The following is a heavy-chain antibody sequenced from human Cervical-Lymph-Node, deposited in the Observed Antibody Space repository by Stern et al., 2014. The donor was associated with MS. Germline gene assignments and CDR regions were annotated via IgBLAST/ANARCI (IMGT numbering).Heavy chain of an antibody. Sequence: VQLVESGAEVKKPGASVKVSCKASGYTFTSYCISWVRQAPGQGLECMGWISTYNGNTNYAQKLQGRVTMTTGTSTGTAYMELGSLRSYGTGVYYCARGLVGSENAFDIWGQGTMVTVSS. CDR1: GYTFTSYC. V-gene: IGHV1-18*01. CDR3: ARGLVGSENAFDI. CDR2: ISTYNGNT. J-gene: IGHJ3*02. D-gene: IGHD2-15*01.